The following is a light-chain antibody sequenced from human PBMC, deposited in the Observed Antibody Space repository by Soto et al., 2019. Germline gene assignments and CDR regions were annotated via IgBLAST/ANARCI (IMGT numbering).Light chain of an antibody. CDR1: QSIRSW. CDR2: DAS. V-gene: IGKV1-5*01. J-gene: IGKJ1*01. Sequence: DIQMTQSPSTLSASVGDRVTITCRASQSIRSWLAWYQQKPGKAPQLLIYDASNLESGVPSRFSGSGSGTEITLTISSLQHDDFAAYYCQQYDSFSKTFGRGTKVEVK. CDR3: QQYDSFSKT.